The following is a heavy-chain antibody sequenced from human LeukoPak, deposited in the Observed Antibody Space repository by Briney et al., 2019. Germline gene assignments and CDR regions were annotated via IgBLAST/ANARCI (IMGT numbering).Heavy chain of an antibody. V-gene: IGHV1-18*01. CDR2: ISAYNGNT. Sequence: GASVKVSCKASGYTFTSYGISWARQAPGQGLEWMGWISAYNGNTNYAQKLQGRVTMTTDTSTSTAYMELRSLRSDDTAVYYCARDANFWSGYYGGGDYYFDYWGQGTLVTVSS. D-gene: IGHD3-3*01. CDR3: ARDANFWSGYYGGGDYYFDY. J-gene: IGHJ4*02. CDR1: GYTFTSYG.